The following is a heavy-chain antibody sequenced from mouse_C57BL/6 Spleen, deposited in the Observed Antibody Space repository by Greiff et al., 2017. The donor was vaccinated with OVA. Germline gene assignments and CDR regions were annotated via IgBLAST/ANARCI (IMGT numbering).Heavy chain of an antibody. CDR2: ISDGGSYT. V-gene: IGHV5-4*01. Sequence: EVMLVDSGGGLVKPGGSLKLSCAASGFTFSSYAMSWVRQTPEKRLEWVATISDGGSYTYYPDNVKGRFTISRDNAKNNLYLQMSHLKSEDTAMYYCARDTGYSAWFAYWGQGTLVTVSA. D-gene: IGHD2-3*01. J-gene: IGHJ3*01. CDR1: GFTFSSYA. CDR3: ARDTGYSAWFAY.